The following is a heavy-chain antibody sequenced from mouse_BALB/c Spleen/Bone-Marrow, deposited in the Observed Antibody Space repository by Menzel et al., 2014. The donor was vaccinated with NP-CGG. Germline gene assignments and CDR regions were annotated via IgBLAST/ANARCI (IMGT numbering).Heavy chain of an antibody. CDR1: GFTFSSYA. CDR3: AREGLRRRAAMDY. V-gene: IGHV5-9-4*01. Sequence: EVKLVESGGGLVKPGGSLKLSCAASGFTFSSYAMSWVRQSLEKRLEWVAEISSGGSYTYYPDTVTGRFTISRDNAKNTLYLEMSRQRSEDTAMYYCAREGLRRRAAMDYWGQGTSVTVSS. J-gene: IGHJ4*01. CDR2: ISSGGSYT. D-gene: IGHD2-4*01.